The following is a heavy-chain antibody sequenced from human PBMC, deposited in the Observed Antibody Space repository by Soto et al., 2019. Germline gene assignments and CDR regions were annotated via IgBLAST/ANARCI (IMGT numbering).Heavy chain of an antibody. Sequence: KGLEWVSAISGSGVSTYYADSVKGRFTLSRDNSKNTLYLQMNSLRAEDTAVYYFVFFQAEDGIRDVVSVSAFLLNRSSDL. D-gene: IGHD2-15*01. CDR3: VFFQAEDGIRDVVSVSAFLLNRSSDL. CDR2: ISGSGVST. J-gene: IGHJ2*01. V-gene: IGHV3-23*01.